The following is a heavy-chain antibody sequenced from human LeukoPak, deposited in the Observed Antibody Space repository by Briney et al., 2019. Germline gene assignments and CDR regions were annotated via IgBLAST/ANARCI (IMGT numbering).Heavy chain of an antibody. CDR1: GGSFSGYY. V-gene: IGHV4-34*01. J-gene: IGHJ6*03. Sequence: SETLSLTCAVYGGSFSGYYWSWIRQPPGKGLEWIGEINHSGSTNYNPSLKSRVTISVDTSKNQFSLKLSSVTAADTAVYYCARHRRPTYYYDSSGYYDYYYYMDVWGKGTTVTVSS. CDR2: INHSGST. CDR3: ARHRRPTYYYDSSGYYDYYYYMDV. D-gene: IGHD3-22*01.